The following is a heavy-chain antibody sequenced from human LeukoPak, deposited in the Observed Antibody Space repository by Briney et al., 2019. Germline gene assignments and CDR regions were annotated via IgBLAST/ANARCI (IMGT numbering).Heavy chain of an antibody. CDR3: ARDTPAPTTVTTGDGAFDI. CDR2: ISSSTSTI. D-gene: IGHD4-17*01. J-gene: IGHJ3*02. CDR1: GFTFSSYS. V-gene: IGHV3-48*01. Sequence: GGYLRLSCAASGFTFSSYSMNWVRQAPGKGLEWVSYISSSTSTIYYADSVKGRFTISRDNAKNSLYLQMNSLRAEDTAVYYCARDTPAPTTVTTGDGAFDIWGQGTMVTVSS.